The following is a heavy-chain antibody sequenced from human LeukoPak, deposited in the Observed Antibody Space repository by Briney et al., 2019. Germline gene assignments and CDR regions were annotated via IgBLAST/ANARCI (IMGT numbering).Heavy chain of an antibody. V-gene: IGHV3-48*01. Sequence: GGSLRLSCAASGVTLSSYSINWVRQAPGKGLEWVSYISLSSSTIHYADSVKGRFTISRDNAKNSLFLQMSSLRAEDTAVYYCSTAKFDYWGQGTLVTVSS. CDR3: STAKFDY. CDR2: ISLSSSTI. J-gene: IGHJ4*02. CDR1: GVTLSSYS.